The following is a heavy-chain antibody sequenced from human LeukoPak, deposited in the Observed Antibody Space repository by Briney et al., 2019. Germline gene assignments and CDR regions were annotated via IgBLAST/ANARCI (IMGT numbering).Heavy chain of an antibody. CDR2: ISWNSGSI. Sequence: PGGSLRLSCAASGFTFDDYAMHWVRRAPGKGLEWVSGISWNSGSIGYADSVKGRFTISRDNAKNSLYLQMNSLRAEDMALYYCAASVTGDLGDAFDIWGQGTMVTVSS. CDR3: AASVTGDLGDAFDI. D-gene: IGHD7-27*01. CDR1: GFTFDDYA. V-gene: IGHV3-9*03. J-gene: IGHJ3*02.